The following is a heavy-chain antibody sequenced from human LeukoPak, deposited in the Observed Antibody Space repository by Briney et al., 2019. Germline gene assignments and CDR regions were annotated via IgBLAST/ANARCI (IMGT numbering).Heavy chain of an antibody. D-gene: IGHD3-10*01. CDR3: AKAPLPPGDY. CDR1: GFAFSSYS. J-gene: IGHJ4*02. Sequence: GGSLRLSCAASGFAFSSYSMNWVRQAPGKGLEWVSAISGSGGSTYYADSVKGRFTISRDNSKNTLYLQMNSLRAEDTAVYYCAKAPLPPGDYWGQGTLVTVSS. CDR2: ISGSGGST. V-gene: IGHV3-23*01.